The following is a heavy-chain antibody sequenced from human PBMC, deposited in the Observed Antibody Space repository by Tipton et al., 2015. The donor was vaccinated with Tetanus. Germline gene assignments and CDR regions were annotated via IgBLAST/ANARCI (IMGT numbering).Heavy chain of an antibody. V-gene: IGHV4-4*02. D-gene: IGHD3-10*01. CDR1: GFTFSTYAM. J-gene: IGHJ4*02. CDR3: ASLPQLWFGELFAY. CDR2: IYHSGST. Sequence: SLRLSCAASGFTFSTYAMTWVRQPPGKGLEWIGEIYHSGSTNYNPSLKSRVTISVDKSKNQFSLKLSSVTAADTAMYYCASLPQLWFGELFAYWGQGTLVTVSS.